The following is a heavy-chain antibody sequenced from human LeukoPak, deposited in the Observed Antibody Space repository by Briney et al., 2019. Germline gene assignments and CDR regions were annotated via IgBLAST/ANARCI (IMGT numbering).Heavy chain of an antibody. D-gene: IGHD2-21*01. CDR1: GFTFSSYW. CDR3: ARIDWGQFEY. J-gene: IGHJ4*02. Sequence: PGGSLRLSCAASGFTFSSYWMHWVRQAPGKGLEWVANINQDGSEKYYVDSVKGRFTFSRDNAKNSLYLQMNSLRAEDTAVYYCARIDWGQFEYWGQGSLVTVSS. V-gene: IGHV3-7*01. CDR2: INQDGSEK.